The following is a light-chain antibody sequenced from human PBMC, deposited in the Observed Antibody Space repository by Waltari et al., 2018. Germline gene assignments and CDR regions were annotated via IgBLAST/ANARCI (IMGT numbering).Light chain of an antibody. Sequence: DVVMTQSPLSLPVTLGQPASISCRSSQSLVYSDGHTYLNWFQQRPGQSPRRLIYKVSSRDSGVPDRFSGSGSGTDFTLKISRVEAEDVGVYYCMQGTHWPRTFGQGTKVEIK. CDR3: MQGTHWPRT. V-gene: IGKV2-30*01. CDR2: KVS. CDR1: QSLVYSDGHTY. J-gene: IGKJ1*01.